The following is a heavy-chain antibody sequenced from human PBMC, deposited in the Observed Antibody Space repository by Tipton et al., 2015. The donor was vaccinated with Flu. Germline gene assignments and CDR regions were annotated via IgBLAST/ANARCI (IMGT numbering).Heavy chain of an antibody. J-gene: IGHJ6*02. V-gene: IGHV4-61*01. CDR3: ASSLYCSGGSCYFQYYYGMDV. CDR1: GGSVSSGSYY. D-gene: IGHD2-15*01. Sequence: TLSLTCTVSGGSVSSGSYYWSWIRQPPGKGLEWIGYIYYSGSTNYNPSLKSRVTISVDTSKNQFSLKLSSVTAADTAVYYCASSLYCSGGSCYFQYYYGMDVWGQGTTVTVSS. CDR2: IYYSGST.